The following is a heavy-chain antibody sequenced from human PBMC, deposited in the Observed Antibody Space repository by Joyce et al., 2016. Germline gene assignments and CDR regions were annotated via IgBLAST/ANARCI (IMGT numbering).Heavy chain of an antibody. D-gene: IGHD3-16*02. CDR1: GDSINSDNYY. Sequence: QVHLQESGPGLVKPSQTLSLTCTVSGDSINSDNYYWNWSRQPAGKGLEWIGRIFLSGSTNYNPSLKRRVTMSLDTSKRQFSLNLRSVTAADTALYYCARAERRYDYVWMIYRTNGFDIWGQGTMVTVSS. J-gene: IGHJ3*02. CDR3: ARAERRYDYVWMIYRTNGFDI. CDR2: IFLSGST. V-gene: IGHV4-61*02.